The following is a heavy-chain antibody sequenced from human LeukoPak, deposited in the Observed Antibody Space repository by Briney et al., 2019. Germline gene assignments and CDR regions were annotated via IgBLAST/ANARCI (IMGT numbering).Heavy chain of an antibody. Sequence: GGSLRLSCAASGFTFSSYSMNWVRQAPGKGLEWVSSISSSSSYIYYADSVKGRFTVSRDNAKNSLYLQMNSLRAEDTAVYYCARALGEWENEYYFDYWGQGTLVTVSS. CDR2: ISSSSSYI. D-gene: IGHD3-16*01. J-gene: IGHJ4*02. CDR1: GFTFSSYS. CDR3: ARALGEWENEYYFDY. V-gene: IGHV3-21*01.